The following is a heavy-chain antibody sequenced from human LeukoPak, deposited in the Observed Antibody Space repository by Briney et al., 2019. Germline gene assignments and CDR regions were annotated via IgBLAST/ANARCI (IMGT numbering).Heavy chain of an antibody. CDR3: AKEGWSDYYFDY. J-gene: IGHJ4*02. V-gene: IGHV3-9*01. Sequence: PGRSLRLSCAASGFTFDDYAMHWVRQAPGKGLEWVSGISWNSGSIGYADSVKGRFTISRDNAKNSLYLQMNSLRAEDTALYYCAKEGWSDYYFDYWGQGTLVTVSS. D-gene: IGHD2-15*01. CDR1: GFTFDDYA. CDR2: ISWNSGSI.